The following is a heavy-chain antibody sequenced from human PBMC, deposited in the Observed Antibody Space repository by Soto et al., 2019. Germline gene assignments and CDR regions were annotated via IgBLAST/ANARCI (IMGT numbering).Heavy chain of an antibody. D-gene: IGHD2-15*01. V-gene: IGHV1-18*01. CDR1: GYTFTSYG. CDR2: ISAYNGNT. J-gene: IGHJ3*02. CDR3: ASRGYCSGGSCYSGDDAFDI. Sequence: ASVKVSCKASGYTFTSYGISWVRQAPGQGLEWMGWISAYNGNTNYAQKLQGRVTMTTDTSTSTAYMELRSLRSDDTAVYYCASRGYCSGGSCYSGDDAFDIWGQGTMVTDSS.